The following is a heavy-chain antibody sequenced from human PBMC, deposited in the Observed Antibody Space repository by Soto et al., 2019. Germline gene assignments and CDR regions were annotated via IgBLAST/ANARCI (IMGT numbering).Heavy chain of an antibody. V-gene: IGHV3-30*18. CDR1: GFTFSSYG. D-gene: IGHD6-13*01. CDR2: ISYDGSNK. Sequence: PGGSLRLSCAASGFTFSSYGMHWVRQAPGKGLEWVAVISYDGSNKYYADSVKDRFTISRDNSKNTLYLQMNSLRAEDTAVYYCAKGPGGYSSSWPDYWGQGTLVTVSS. J-gene: IGHJ4*02. CDR3: AKGPGGYSSSWPDY.